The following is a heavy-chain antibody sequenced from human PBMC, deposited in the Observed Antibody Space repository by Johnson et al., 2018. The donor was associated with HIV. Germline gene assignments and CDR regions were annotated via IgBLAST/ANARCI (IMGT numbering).Heavy chain of an antibody. CDR3: AREGPSERAGFDI. V-gene: IGHV3-30-3*01. Sequence: QVQLVESGGGVVQPGRSLRLSCAASGFTFSSYAMHWVRQAPGKGLEWVAVLSYDGSNKYYADSVKGRFTIYRDNSKNTLYLQMKSLRADDTAVYYCAREGPSERAGFDIWGQGTKVTVAS. J-gene: IGHJ3*02. CDR2: LSYDGSNK. CDR1: GFTFSSYA.